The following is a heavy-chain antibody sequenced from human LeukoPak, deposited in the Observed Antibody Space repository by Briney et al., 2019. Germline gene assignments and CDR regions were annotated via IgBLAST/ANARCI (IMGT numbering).Heavy chain of an antibody. J-gene: IGHJ4*02. D-gene: IGHD6-19*01. V-gene: IGHV3-11*04. CDR2: ISGSGNNK. CDR1: GLTFIYAW. Sequence: KSGGSLRLSCAASGLTFIYAWMSWVRQAPGKGLEWVSYISGSGNNKYYADSVRGRFTISRDNTKNSLYLQMNSLRVEDTAVYYCANSQSSVAGIVGDWGQGTLVTVSS. CDR3: ANSQSSVAGIVGD.